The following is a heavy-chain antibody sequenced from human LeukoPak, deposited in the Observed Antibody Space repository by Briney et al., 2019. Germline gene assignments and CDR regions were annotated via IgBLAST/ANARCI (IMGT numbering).Heavy chain of an antibody. J-gene: IGHJ4*02. V-gene: IGHV4-61*01. CDR2: IDYSGST. CDR1: GGSISSDIYN. D-gene: IGHD3-22*01. Sequence: SETLSLTCTVSGGSISSDIYNWTWIRQHPGKGLEWIGYIDYSGSTNYNPSLKSRVTISVDTSKNQFSLKLSSVTAADTAVYYCAREHNDSSGYYYYFDYWGQGTLVTVSS. CDR3: AREHNDSSGYYYYFDY.